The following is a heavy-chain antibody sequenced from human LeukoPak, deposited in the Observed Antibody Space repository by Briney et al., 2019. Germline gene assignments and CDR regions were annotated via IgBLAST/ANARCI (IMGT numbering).Heavy chain of an antibody. D-gene: IGHD2-15*01. CDR2: ISGSGGST. J-gene: IGHJ4*02. CDR1: GFTFSSYA. V-gene: IGHV3-23*01. CDR3: ATWGLIVVVVAGFDY. Sequence: GGSLRLSCAASGFTFSSYAMSWVRQAPGKGLEWVSAISGSGGSTYYADSVKGRFTISRDNPKNTLYLQMNSLRAEDTAVYYCATWGLIVVVVAGFDYWGQGTLVTVSS.